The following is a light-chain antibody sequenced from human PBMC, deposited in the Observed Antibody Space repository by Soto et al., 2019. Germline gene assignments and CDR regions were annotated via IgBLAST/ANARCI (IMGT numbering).Light chain of an antibody. CDR1: SSDVGGYNY. CDR3: CSYRGTYTWV. Sequence: QSALTQPRSVSGSPGQSVTISCTGTSSDVGGYNYVSWYQHHPGKAPKVMIYDVSKRPSGVPDRFSGSKSGNTASLTISGLQAEDEADYYCCSYRGTYTWVFGGGTKVTVL. CDR2: DVS. V-gene: IGLV2-11*01. J-gene: IGLJ3*02.